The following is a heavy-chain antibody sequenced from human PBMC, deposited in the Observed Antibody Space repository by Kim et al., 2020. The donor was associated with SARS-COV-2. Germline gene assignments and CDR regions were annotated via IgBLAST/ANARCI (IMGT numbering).Heavy chain of an antibody. D-gene: IGHD1-1*01. V-gene: IGHV3-21*06. CDR1: GFSFSTYN. Sequence: GGSLRLSCAASGFSFSTYNMNWVRQAPGKGLEWVSFITSSSSNIYYADSVKGRFTISRDNAKNSLYLHMNSLRAEDTAVYYCTTSWTNAFDIWGLGTMLIVSS. CDR3: TTSWTNAFDI. CDR2: ITSSSSNI. J-gene: IGHJ3*02.